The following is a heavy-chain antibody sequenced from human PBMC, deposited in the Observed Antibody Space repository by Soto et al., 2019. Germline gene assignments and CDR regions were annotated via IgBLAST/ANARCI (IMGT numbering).Heavy chain of an antibody. D-gene: IGHD3-16*02. CDR3: ARVGFGGVIVIPPNYYDYGMDV. CDR1: GYTFTSYG. V-gene: IGHV1-18*01. J-gene: IGHJ6*02. Sequence: QVQLVQSGAEVKKPGASVKVSCKASGYTFTSYGISWVRQAPGQGLEWMGWISAYNGNTNYAQKLQGRVTMTTDTYKITAYMEMRSLRSDDTAVYYCARVGFGGVIVIPPNYYDYGMDVWGQGTTVTVSS. CDR2: ISAYNGNT.